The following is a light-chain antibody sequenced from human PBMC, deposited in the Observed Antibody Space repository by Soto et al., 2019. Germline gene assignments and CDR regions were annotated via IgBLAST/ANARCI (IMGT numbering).Light chain of an antibody. CDR1: QGIGTA. Sequence: DMQLTQSPSFLSASVGDRVAITCRASQGIGTALAWYQQKPGKPPKLLIFATSTLQSGVPSRFSGSGAGTDFTLTISNLQPEDFATFYCQQVNSFPFTFGGGTKVDIK. V-gene: IGKV1-9*01. CDR2: ATS. CDR3: QQVNSFPFT. J-gene: IGKJ4*01.